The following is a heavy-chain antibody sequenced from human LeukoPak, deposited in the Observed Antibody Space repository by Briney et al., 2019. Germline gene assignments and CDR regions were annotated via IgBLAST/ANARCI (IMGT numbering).Heavy chain of an antibody. D-gene: IGHD3-9*01. CDR2: IIPIFGTA. CDR3: PRAEQEYFDWLFPLYYYMDV. J-gene: IGHJ6*03. V-gene: IGHV1-69*13. CDR1: GGTFSSYA. Sequence: SSVKVSCKASGGTFSSYAISWVRQAPGQGLEWMGVIIPIFGTANYAQKFQGRVTITPDESTSAASIELSSLRSEDTAVYYCPRAEQEYFDWLFPLYYYMDVWGKGTTVTISS.